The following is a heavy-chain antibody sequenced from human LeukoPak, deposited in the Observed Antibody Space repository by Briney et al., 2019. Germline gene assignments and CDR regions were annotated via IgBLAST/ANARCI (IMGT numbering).Heavy chain of an antibody. CDR1: GFTVSDNL. D-gene: IGHD3-16*01. V-gene: IGHV3-66*01. Sequence: GGSLRLSCAVSGFTVSDNLLTWVRQAPGKGLECVSVLYDSGSTYYADSVKGRFTISRDNSKNTVYLQMNNLRAEDTAMYYCAGAGGNSDSGSQGTLVTVSS. J-gene: IGHJ4*02. CDR2: LYDSGST. CDR3: AGAGGNSDS.